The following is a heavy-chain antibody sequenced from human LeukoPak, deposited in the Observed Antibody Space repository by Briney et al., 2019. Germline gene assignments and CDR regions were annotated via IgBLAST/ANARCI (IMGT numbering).Heavy chain of an antibody. CDR3: ARKHYYDSSGFLPPMDY. J-gene: IGHJ4*02. CDR1: GFTFSSYA. V-gene: IGHV3-23*01. CDR2: ISGSGGSGGST. D-gene: IGHD3-22*01. Sequence: GGSLRLSCAASGFTFSSYAMSWVRQAPGKGLEWVSIISGSGGSGGSTYYADSVKGRFTISRDNSKNTLYLQMNSLRAEDTAVYYCARKHYYDSSGFLPPMDYWGQGTLVTVSS.